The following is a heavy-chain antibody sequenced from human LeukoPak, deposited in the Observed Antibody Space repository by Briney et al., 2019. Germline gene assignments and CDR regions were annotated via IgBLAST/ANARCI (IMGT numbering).Heavy chain of an antibody. J-gene: IGHJ5*02. CDR3: ARPTSTVTAGWFDP. Sequence: HAGGSLRLSCAASGFTFSSYSMTWVRQAPGKGLEWVSYISSSSRTIYYADSVKGRFTISRDNAKNSLYLQMSSLRDEDTAVYYCARPTSTVTAGWFDPWGQGTLVTVSS. D-gene: IGHD4-17*01. CDR2: ISSSSRTI. V-gene: IGHV3-48*02. CDR1: GFTFSSYS.